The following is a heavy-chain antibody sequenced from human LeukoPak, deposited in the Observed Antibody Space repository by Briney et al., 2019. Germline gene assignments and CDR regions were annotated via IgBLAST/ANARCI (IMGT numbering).Heavy chain of an antibody. D-gene: IGHD3-22*01. Sequence: GRSLRLSCAASGFTFSSYAMHWVRQAPGKGLEWVSAISGSGGSTYYADSVKGRFTISRDNSKNTLYLQMNSLRAEDTAVYYCAKDNPGDRTYYYDSSGYYSDYWGQGTLVTVSS. CDR2: ISGSGGST. V-gene: IGHV3-23*01. CDR1: GFTFSSYA. CDR3: AKDNPGDRTYYYDSSGYYSDY. J-gene: IGHJ4*02.